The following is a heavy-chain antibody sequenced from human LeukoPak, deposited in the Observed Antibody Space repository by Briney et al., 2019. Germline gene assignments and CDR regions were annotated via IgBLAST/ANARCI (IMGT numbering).Heavy chain of an antibody. J-gene: IGHJ5*02. CDR2: ISSSSSYI. Sequence: PGGSLRLSCAASGFTFSSYSMNGVRQAPGKGLEWVSSISSSSSYIYYADSVKGRFTISRDNAKNSLYLQMNSLRAEDTAVYYCARVRAGGYCSSTSCYVFDPWGQGTLVTVSS. D-gene: IGHD2-2*01. V-gene: IGHV3-21*01. CDR3: ARVRAGGYCSSTSCYVFDP. CDR1: GFTFSSYS.